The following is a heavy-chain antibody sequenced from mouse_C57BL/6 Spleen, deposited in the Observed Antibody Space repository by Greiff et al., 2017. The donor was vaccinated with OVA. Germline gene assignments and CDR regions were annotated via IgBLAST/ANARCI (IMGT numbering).Heavy chain of an antibody. D-gene: IGHD2-4*01. CDR1: GFTFSDYG. J-gene: IGHJ3*01. V-gene: IGHV5-17*03. CDR2: ISSGSSTI. CDR3: ARVGYDYDGSWFAY. Sequence: DVKLVESGGGLVKPGGSLKLSCAASGFTFSDYGMHWVRQAPEKGLEWVAYISSGSSTIYYADTVKGRFTISRDNAKNTLFLQMSSLKSEDTATYYCARVGYDYDGSWFAYWGQGTLVTVSA.